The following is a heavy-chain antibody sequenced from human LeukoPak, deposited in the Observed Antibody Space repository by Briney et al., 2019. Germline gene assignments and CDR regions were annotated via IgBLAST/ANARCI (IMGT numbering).Heavy chain of an antibody. V-gene: IGHV4-34*01. CDR3: ARASNYAWIDY. Sequence: SETLSLTCAVYGGSFSGYYWSWIRQPPGKGLEWIGEINHSGSTNYNPSLKSRVTISVDTSKNQFSLKLSSVTAADTAVYYCARASNYAWIDYWGQGTLVTVSS. CDR2: INHSGST. J-gene: IGHJ4*02. D-gene: IGHD4/OR15-4a*01. CDR1: GGSFSGYY.